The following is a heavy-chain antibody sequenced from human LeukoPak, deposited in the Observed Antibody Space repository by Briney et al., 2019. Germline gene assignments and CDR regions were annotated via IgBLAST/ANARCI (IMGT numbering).Heavy chain of an antibody. CDR3: VRAYCSSWYTY. Sequence: GASVKVSCKASGYTFTRYDINWVRQATGQGLEWMGWMNPNSGNTGYAQKFQGRVTMTRNTSISTAYMELSSLRSEDTAVYYCVRAYCSSWYTYWGQATLVTVSS. CDR2: MNPNSGNT. J-gene: IGHJ4*02. CDR1: GYTFTRYD. V-gene: IGHV1-8*01. D-gene: IGHD6-13*01.